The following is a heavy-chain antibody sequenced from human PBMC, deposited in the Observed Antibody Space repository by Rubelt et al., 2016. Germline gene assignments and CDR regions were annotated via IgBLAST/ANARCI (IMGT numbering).Heavy chain of an antibody. Sequence: EVQLVESGGGLVQPGGSLRLSCAASGFTFSEFWMHWVRQAPGKGLVWVSVIYSGGSTYYADSVKGRFIISGDKSKDTLYLQMNTLRAEDTAVYYCARVTSGVRGWYFDLWGRGTLVTVSS. CDR1: GFTFSEFW. CDR2: IYSGGST. D-gene: IGHD3-16*01. V-gene: IGHV3-66*01. J-gene: IGHJ2*01. CDR3: ARVTSGVRGWYFDL.